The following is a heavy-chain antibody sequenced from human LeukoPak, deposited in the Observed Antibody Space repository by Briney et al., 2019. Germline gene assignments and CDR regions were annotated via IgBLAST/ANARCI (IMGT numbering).Heavy chain of an antibody. CDR2: ISSSSSYI. CDR1: GFTFSSYS. CDR3: ASWEWFLSHY. Sequence: GGSLRLSCAASGFTFSSYSMNWVHQAPGKGLEWVSSISSSSSYIYYADSVKGRFTISRDNAKNSLYLQMNSLRAEDTAVYYCASWEWFLSHYWGQGTLVTVSS. D-gene: IGHD3-3*01. J-gene: IGHJ4*02. V-gene: IGHV3-21*01.